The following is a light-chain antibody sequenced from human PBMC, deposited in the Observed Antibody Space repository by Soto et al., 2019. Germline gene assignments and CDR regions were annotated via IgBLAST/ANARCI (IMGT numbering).Light chain of an antibody. CDR2: RNK. V-gene: IGLV1-47*01. J-gene: IGLJ3*02. CDR1: SSNIGSNY. Sequence: QSVLTQPPSASGTPGQRVTISCSGRSSNIGSNYVYWYQQFPVTAPKLLIYRNKQLPLGVPDRFSGSKSGTSASLAISGLRAEDEADYYCAAGYDSLSADLVFGGGPKVTVL. CDR3: AAGYDSLSADLV.